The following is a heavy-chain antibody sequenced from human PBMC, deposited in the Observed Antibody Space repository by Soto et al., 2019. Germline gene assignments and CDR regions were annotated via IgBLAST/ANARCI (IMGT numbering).Heavy chain of an antibody. CDR2: ISYDGSNK. J-gene: IGHJ4*02. D-gene: IGHD6-13*01. V-gene: IGHV3-30*18. CDR3: AKVVRQQLGQVY. Sequence: PGGSLRLSCAASGFTFSSYGVHWVRQAPGKGLEWVAVISYDGSNKYYADSVKGRFTISRDNSKNTLYLQMNSLRAEDTAVYYCAKVVRQQLGQVYWGQGTLVTVSS. CDR1: GFTFSSYG.